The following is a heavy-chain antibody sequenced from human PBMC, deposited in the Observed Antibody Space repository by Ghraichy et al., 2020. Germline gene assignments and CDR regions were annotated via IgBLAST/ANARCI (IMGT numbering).Heavy chain of an antibody. J-gene: IGHJ6*02. D-gene: IGHD2-2*01. CDR2: IYYSGST. Sequence: ETLSLTCTVSGGSVSSGSYYWSWIRQPPGKGLEWIGYIYYSGSTNYNPSLKSRVTISVDTSKNQFSLKLRSVTAADTAVYYCARAAGYCSSTSCYGYYYYGMDVWGQGTTVTVSS. V-gene: IGHV4-61*01. CDR3: ARAAGYCSSTSCYGYYYYGMDV. CDR1: GGSVSSGSYY.